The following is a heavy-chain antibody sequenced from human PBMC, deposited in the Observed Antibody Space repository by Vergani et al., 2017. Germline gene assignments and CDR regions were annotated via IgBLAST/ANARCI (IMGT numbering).Heavy chain of an antibody. D-gene: IGHD6-6*01. CDR1: GFTFSSYA. Sequence: EVQLLESGGGLVQPGGSLRLSCAASGFTFSSYAMSWVRQAPGKGLEWVSAISGSGGSTYYADSVKGRFTISRDNSKNTLYLQMNSLRAEDTAVYYCAKAIDKYSSSVNYTWFDPWGQGTLVTVSS. CDR3: AKAIDKYSSSVNYTWFDP. J-gene: IGHJ5*02. V-gene: IGHV3-23*01. CDR2: ISGSGGST.